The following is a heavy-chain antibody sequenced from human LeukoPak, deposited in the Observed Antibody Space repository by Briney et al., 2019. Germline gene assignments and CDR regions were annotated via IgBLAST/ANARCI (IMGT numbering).Heavy chain of an antibody. CDR2: IKSNFDGGTI. Sequence: NPGGSLRLSCAASGFIISNLWMTRGSQTPGKGLEWVGRIKSNFDGGTIDYAAPVKGRFIISRDYSKNTLYLQINSLITEDTAVYYCTTDPPRTGGRYMAVWGKGTTVTVSS. CDR1: GFIISNLW. J-gene: IGHJ6*03. CDR3: TTDPPRTGGRYMAV. V-gene: IGHV3-15*01. D-gene: IGHD1-1*01.